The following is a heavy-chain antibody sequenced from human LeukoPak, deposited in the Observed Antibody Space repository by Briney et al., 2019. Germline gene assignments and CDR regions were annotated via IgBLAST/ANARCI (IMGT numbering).Heavy chain of an antibody. Sequence: PSETLSLTRTVFGGSISSYYWSWIRQPPGKGLEWIGYIYYSGSTNYNPSLKSRVTISVDTSKNQFSLKLSSVTAADTAVYYCVRITYHDSSGYYFSAFDIWGQGTMVTVSS. CDR3: VRITYHDSSGYYFSAFDI. CDR2: IYYSGST. J-gene: IGHJ3*02. CDR1: GGSISSYY. V-gene: IGHV4-59*01. D-gene: IGHD3-22*01.